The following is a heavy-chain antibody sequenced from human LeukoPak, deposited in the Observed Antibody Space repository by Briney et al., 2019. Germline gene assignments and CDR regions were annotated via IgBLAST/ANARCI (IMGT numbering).Heavy chain of an antibody. Sequence: SVKVSCKASGGTFSSYAISWVRQAPGQGLEWMGRIIPILGIANYAQKFQGRVTITADKSTSTAYMELSSLRSEDTAVYYCARDAVAGTYDYWGQGTLVAVSS. CDR2: IIPILGIA. CDR3: ARDAVAGTYDY. V-gene: IGHV1-69*04. D-gene: IGHD6-19*01. CDR1: GGTFSSYA. J-gene: IGHJ4*02.